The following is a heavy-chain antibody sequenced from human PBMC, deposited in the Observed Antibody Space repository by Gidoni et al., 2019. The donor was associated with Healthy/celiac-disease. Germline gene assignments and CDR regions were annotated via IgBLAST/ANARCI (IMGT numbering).Heavy chain of an antibody. CDR2: IIPIFGTA. J-gene: IGHJ4*02. Sequence: QVQLVQSGAEVKTPGSSVNVSCKAYGGTFSSYAICWVRQAPGQGLEWMGGIIPIFGTANYAQKFQGRVTITADEYTSTAYMELSSLRSEDTAVYYCARALGARELVLDYWGQGTLVTVSS. D-gene: IGHD3-10*01. V-gene: IGHV1-69*01. CDR3: ARALGARELVLDY. CDR1: GGTFSSYA.